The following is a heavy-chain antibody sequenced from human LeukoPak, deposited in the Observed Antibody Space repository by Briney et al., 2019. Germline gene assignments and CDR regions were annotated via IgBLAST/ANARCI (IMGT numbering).Heavy chain of an antibody. CDR2: IYYSGST. Sequence: PLETLSLTCTVSGGSISSYYWSWIRQPPGKGLEWIGYIYYSGSTNYNPSLKSRVTISVDTSKNQFSLKLSSVTAADTAVYYCARGFYSSGWYYFDYWGQGTLVTVSS. CDR3: ARGFYSSGWYYFDY. CDR1: GGSISSYY. D-gene: IGHD6-19*01. V-gene: IGHV4-59*01. J-gene: IGHJ4*02.